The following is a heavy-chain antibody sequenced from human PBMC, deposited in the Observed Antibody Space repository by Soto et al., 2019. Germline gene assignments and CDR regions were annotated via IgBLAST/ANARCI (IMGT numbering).Heavy chain of an antibody. CDR1: GFTFSTYA. V-gene: IGHV3-49*04. J-gene: IGHJ4*02. Sequence: PGGSLRLSCAASGFTFSTYAMSWVRQAPGKGLEWVGFIRSTAYGGTTEYAASVKGRFTISRDDSKSIAYLQMNSLKTEDTAVYYCTRDWIGQQLVPYYFDYWGQGTLVTVSS. CDR2: IRSTAYGGTT. D-gene: IGHD6-13*01. CDR3: TRDWIGQQLVPYYFDY.